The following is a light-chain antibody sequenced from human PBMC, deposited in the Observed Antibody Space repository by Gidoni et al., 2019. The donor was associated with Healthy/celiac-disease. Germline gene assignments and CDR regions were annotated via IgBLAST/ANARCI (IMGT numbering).Light chain of an antibody. CDR1: QGISNY. CDR3: QKYNSAPLDT. CDR2: AAS. J-gene: IGKJ1*01. V-gene: IGKV1-27*01. Sequence: DIQMTQSPSSLSASVGDRVTITRRASQGISNYLAWYQQKPGKVPKLLIYAASTLQSGVPSRFSGSGSGTDFTLTISSLQPEDVATYYCQKYNSAPLDTFGQGTKVEIK.